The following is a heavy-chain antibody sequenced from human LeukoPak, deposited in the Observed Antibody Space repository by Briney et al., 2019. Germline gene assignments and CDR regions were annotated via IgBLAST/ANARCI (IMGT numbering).Heavy chain of an antibody. CDR3: ARALYQTTPNTEYFDY. V-gene: IGHV1-18*01. CDR1: GYTFTSYG. Sequence: ASVKVSCKASGYTFTSYGISWVRQAPGQGLEWMGWISAYNGNTNYAQKLQGRVTMTTDTSTSTAYMELRSLRSDDTAVYYCARALYQTTPNTEYFDYWGQGTLVTVSS. D-gene: IGHD2-2*02. CDR2: ISAYNGNT. J-gene: IGHJ4*02.